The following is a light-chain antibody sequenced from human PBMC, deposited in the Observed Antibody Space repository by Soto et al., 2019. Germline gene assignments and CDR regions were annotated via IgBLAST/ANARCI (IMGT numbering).Light chain of an antibody. J-gene: IGKJ1*01. CDR3: QQYGSLSWT. V-gene: IGKV3-20*01. CDR1: QSVSNNY. CDR2: GAS. Sequence: EIVLTQSPCTLSLSPGERATLSCRASQSVSNNYLAWYQQKPGQAPRIIIFGASGRATGIPDRFSGSGSGTDFTLTISRLEPEDFAVYYCQQYGSLSWTFGQGTKVDIK.